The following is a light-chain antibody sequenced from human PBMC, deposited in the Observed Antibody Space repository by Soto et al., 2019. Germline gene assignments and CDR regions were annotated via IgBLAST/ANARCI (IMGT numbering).Light chain of an antibody. CDR3: RQSTLLPPT. CDR1: QSLLHITGETF. J-gene: IGKJ5*01. CDR2: EVS. Sequence: DVVMPQTPLSLSVAPGQPASISCKSSQSLLHITGETFLFWYLQKPGQSPQVLIYEVSTRVSGGPDRFSGSGSGTDFTLEISRVETDDVGIYYCRQSTLLPPTFGQGTRLGIE. V-gene: IGKV2D-29*02.